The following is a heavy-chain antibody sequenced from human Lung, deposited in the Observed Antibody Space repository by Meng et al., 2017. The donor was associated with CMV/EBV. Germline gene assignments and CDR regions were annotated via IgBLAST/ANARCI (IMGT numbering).Heavy chain of an antibody. CDR1: GFTFSGYE. CDR3: ARDAYGVIDSYYFDY. V-gene: IGHV3-48*03. CDR2: ISYTGNTI. J-gene: IGHJ4*02. Sequence: GESLKISCAASGFTFSGYEMNWVRQAPGKGLEWVSYISYTGNTISYADSVKGRFTISRDNAKNSLFLQMNSLRAEDTAIYYYARDAYGVIDSYYFDYWGQGTLVTVSS. D-gene: IGHD4-17*01.